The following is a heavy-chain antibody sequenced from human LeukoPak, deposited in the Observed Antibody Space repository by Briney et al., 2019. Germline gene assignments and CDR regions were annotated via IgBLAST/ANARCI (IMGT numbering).Heavy chain of an antibody. Sequence: PGGSLRLSCAASGFIFGSYGMSWVRQAPGKGLEWIGEINHRGSTNYNPSLKSRVTISVDTSKNQFSLKLSSVTAADTAVYYCARGAWIQLWSRYGMDVWGQGTTVTVSS. CDR2: INHRGST. CDR3: ARGAWIQLWSRYGMDV. D-gene: IGHD5-18*01. J-gene: IGHJ6*02. V-gene: IGHV4-34*01. CDR1: GFIFGSYG.